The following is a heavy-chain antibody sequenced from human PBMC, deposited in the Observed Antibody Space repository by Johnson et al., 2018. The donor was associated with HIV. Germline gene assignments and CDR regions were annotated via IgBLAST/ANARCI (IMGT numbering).Heavy chain of an antibody. J-gene: IGHJ3*02. CDR1: GFTVSSNY. CDR2: IYSGGST. Sequence: EVQLVESGGGLVQPGGSLRLSCAASGFTVSSNYMNWVRQAPGKGLEWVSVIYSGGSTFYADSVKGRFTISRDNSKNTVFLQMNSLRPEDTAMYYCAAYYDFWSGSYTSGFDIWGQGTMVTVSS. CDR3: AAYYDFWSGSYTSGFDI. V-gene: IGHV3-66*01. D-gene: IGHD3-3*01.